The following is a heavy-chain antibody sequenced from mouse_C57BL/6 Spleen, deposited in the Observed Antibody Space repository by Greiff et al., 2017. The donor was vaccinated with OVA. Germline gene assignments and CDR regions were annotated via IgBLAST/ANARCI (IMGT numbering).Heavy chain of an antibody. J-gene: IGHJ4*01. V-gene: IGHV1-74*01. CDR3: AIYDYDGEDAMDY. D-gene: IGHD2-4*01. CDR2: IHPSDSDT. CDR1: GYTFTSYW. Sequence: QVQLQQPGAELVKPGASVKVSCKASGYTFTSYWMHWVKQRPGQGLEWLGRIHPSDSDTNYNQKFKGKATLPVDKSSSTAYMQLSSLTSEDSAVYYCAIYDYDGEDAMDYWGQGTSVTVSS.